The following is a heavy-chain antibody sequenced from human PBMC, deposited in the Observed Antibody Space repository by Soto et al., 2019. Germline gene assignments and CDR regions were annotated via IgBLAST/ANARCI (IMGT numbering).Heavy chain of an antibody. V-gene: IGHV1-46*01. Sequence: QVQLVQSGAEVKKPGATVKVSCKASGYTFTSYYTHWVRQAPGQGLEWMGIINPSGGTTRYAQKFQGRVTMTRDTSTRTVQMELSRLRSDDTAVYYCARVSDIVVVPEAITGYYYYGMDVWGQGTTVTVSS. CDR2: INPSGGTT. D-gene: IGHD2-2*01. CDR1: GYTFTSYY. J-gene: IGHJ6*02. CDR3: ARVSDIVVVPEAITGYYYYGMDV.